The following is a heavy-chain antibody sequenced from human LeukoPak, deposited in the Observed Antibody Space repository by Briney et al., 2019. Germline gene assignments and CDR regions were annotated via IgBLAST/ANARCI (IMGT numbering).Heavy chain of an antibody. D-gene: IGHD2-21*01. CDR3: APRVVVITAPFDS. Sequence: GGSLRLSCAASGFTFSSFGMHWVRQSPGKGLEWVAFIRYDGTDKYYAYSVKGRFTISRDNSKNTLYLQMNSLRPEDTAVYYCAPRVVVITAPFDSWGQGTLVTVSS. CDR1: GFTFSSFG. CDR2: IRYDGTDK. J-gene: IGHJ4*02. V-gene: IGHV3-30*02.